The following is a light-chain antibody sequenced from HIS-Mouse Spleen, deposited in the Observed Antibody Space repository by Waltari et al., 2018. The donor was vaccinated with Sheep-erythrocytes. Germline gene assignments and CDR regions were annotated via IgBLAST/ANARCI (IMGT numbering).Light chain of an antibody. Sequence: QSALTQPPSASGSPGQSVTISCTGTSSDVGGYNYVSWYQLHPGKAPELIIYEVSSGPSGVPDRSSGSKSGNPASLTVSVLQAEDEADYYCSSYAGSNNWVFGGGTKLTVL. CDR2: EVS. CDR1: SSDVGGYNY. CDR3: SSYAGSNNWV. V-gene: IGLV2-8*01. J-gene: IGLJ3*02.